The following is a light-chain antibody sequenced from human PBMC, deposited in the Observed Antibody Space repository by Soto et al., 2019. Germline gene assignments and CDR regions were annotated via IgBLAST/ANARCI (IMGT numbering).Light chain of an antibody. CDR3: QQYNGYAQCT. Sequence: DIQMTQSPSTLSASVGDRVTITCRASQSIKNWLAWNQQKPGETPKLLIYKASTLESGVPSRFSGSGSGTEFTLTISCLQPDDVATYHCQQYNGYAQCTFGPGTKVDIK. CDR2: KAS. V-gene: IGKV1-5*03. J-gene: IGKJ3*01. CDR1: QSIKNW.